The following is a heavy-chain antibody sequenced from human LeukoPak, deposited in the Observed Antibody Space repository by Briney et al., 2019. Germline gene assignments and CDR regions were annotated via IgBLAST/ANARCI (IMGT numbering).Heavy chain of an antibody. CDR1: GGTFSSYA. CDR3: ARSRGPREMATMFHY. J-gene: IGHJ4*02. V-gene: IGHV1-69*13. Sequence: ASVKVSCKASGGTFSSYAISWVRQAPGQGLEWMGGIIPIFGTANYAQKFQGRVTITADESTSPAYMELSSLRSEDTAVYYCARSRGPREMATMFHYWGQGTLVTVSS. D-gene: IGHD5-24*01. CDR2: IIPIFGTA.